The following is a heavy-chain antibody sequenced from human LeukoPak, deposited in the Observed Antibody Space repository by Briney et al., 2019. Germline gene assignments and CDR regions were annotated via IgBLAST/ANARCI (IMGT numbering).Heavy chain of an antibody. D-gene: IGHD5-18*01. CDR3: ARTGSAMDPFDN. Sequence: QPGGSLRLSCAASGFTFSSYAMNWVRQAPGKRLEWVANIKQDGSEKYYVDSVKGRFTISRDNAKNSLYLQMNSLRAEDTAVYYCARTGSAMDPFDNWGQGTLVTVSS. CDR1: GFTFSSYA. J-gene: IGHJ4*02. CDR2: IKQDGSEK. V-gene: IGHV3-7*01.